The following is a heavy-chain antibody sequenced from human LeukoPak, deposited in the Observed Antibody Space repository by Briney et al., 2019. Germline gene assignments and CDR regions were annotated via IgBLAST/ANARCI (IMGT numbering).Heavy chain of an antibody. CDR3: ARERYSSSWYGQLEPDYFDY. V-gene: IGHV4-59*01. CDR1: GVSISSYY. D-gene: IGHD6-13*01. Sequence: SETLSLTCTVSGVSISSYYWSWIRQPPGKGLEWIGYIYYSGSTNYNPSLKSRVTISVDTPKNQFSLKLSSVTAADTAVYYCARERYSSSWYGQLEPDYFDYWGQGTLVTVSS. J-gene: IGHJ4*02. CDR2: IYYSGST.